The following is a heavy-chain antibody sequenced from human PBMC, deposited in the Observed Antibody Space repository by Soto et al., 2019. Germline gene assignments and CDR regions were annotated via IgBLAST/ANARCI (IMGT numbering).Heavy chain of an antibody. D-gene: IGHD1-26*01. CDR1: GFTFSSYG. J-gene: IGHJ4*02. Sequence: QVQLVESGGGVVQPGRSLRLSYAASGFTFSSYGMHWVRQAPGKGLEWVAVIWYDGSNKYYADSVKGRFTISRDNSKNTLYLQMNSLRAEDTAVYYCAREGTVGATDQFDYWGQGTLVTVSS. CDR3: AREGTVGATDQFDY. CDR2: IWYDGSNK. V-gene: IGHV3-33*01.